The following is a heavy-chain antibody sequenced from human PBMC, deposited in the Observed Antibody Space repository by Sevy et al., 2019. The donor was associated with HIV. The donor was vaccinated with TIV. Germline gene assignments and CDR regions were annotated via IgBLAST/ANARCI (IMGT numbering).Heavy chain of an antibody. J-gene: IGHJ4*02. CDR1: GYTFTSYG. Sequence: ASVKVSCKASGYTFTSYGISWVRQAPGQGLEWMGWISAYNGNTNYTQKLQGRVTMTTDTSTSTAYMELRSLRSDDTAVYYCARVPAGSGTDYRFDYWGQGTLVTVSS. D-gene: IGHD3-10*01. CDR3: ARVPAGSGTDYRFDY. V-gene: IGHV1-18*01. CDR2: ISAYNGNT.